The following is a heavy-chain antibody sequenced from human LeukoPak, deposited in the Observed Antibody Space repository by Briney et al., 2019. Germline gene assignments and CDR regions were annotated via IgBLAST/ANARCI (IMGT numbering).Heavy chain of an antibody. Sequence: GGSLRLSCAASGFTVSSNYMSWVRRAPGKGLEWVSVIYSGGSTYYADSVKGRFTISRDNSKNTLYLQMNSLRAEDTAVYYCAKVRIQLWYGYFDYWGQGTLVTVSS. D-gene: IGHD5-18*01. V-gene: IGHV3-53*05. CDR3: AKVRIQLWYGYFDY. CDR1: GFTVSSNY. J-gene: IGHJ4*02. CDR2: IYSGGST.